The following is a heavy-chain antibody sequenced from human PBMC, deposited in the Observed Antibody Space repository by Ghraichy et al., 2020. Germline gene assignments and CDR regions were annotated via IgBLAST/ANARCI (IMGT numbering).Heavy chain of an antibody. CDR3: SFCSGGSCYSSGSSAYGMDV. Sequence: SLRLSCTASGFTFGDYAMRWVRQAPGKGLEWVGFMKSRASGGTAEYAASVMGRFIISRDDSKSIAYLEMNSLRTEDTALYYCSFCSGGSCYSSGSSAYGMDVWSRGTTVTVSS. V-gene: IGHV3-49*04. J-gene: IGHJ6*02. D-gene: IGHD2-15*01. CDR1: GFTFGDYA. CDR2: MKSRASGGTA.